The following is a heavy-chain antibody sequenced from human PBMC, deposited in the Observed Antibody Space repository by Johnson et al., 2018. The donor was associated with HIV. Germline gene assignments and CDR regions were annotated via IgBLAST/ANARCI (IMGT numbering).Heavy chain of an antibody. CDR3: ARGSRYTYDNDDVYLLQAFDV. CDR2: VSYDGSER. CDR1: GFSFSSYA. J-gene: IGHJ3*01. D-gene: IGHD3-16*01. Sequence: QEQLVAAGGGVVQPGRSLRLSCAASGFSFSSYAMHWVRQAPGKGLEWVAVVSYDGSERYYGDSVKGRFTISRDNSRNTLYLEMNSLRAEDTAVYYCARGSRYTYDNDDVYLLQAFDVWGQGTVVTVSS. V-gene: IGHV3-30*04.